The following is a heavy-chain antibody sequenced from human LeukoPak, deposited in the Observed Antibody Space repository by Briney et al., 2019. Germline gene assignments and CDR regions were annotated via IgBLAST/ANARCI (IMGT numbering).Heavy chain of an antibody. J-gene: IGHJ4*02. CDR3: ARNRYGGYFDY. CDR1: GFTYSSYG. Sequence: AGGSLRLSCAASGFTYSSYGIHWVRQAPGKGLEWVAFIRFDGSGKYFGDYVKGRITISRDNYKNTVSLQMNSLRADDTGVYYCARNRYGGYFDYWGQGTLVTVSS. CDR2: IRFDGSGK. V-gene: IGHV3-30*02. D-gene: IGHD4/OR15-4a*01.